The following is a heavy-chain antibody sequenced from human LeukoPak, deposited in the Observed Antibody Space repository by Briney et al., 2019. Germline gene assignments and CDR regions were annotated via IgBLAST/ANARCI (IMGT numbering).Heavy chain of an antibody. V-gene: IGHV3-30*18. CDR1: GFTFSSYG. CDR3: AKDHLYYYDSSGYFDY. J-gene: IGHJ4*02. D-gene: IGHD3-22*01. CDR2: ISYDGSNK. Sequence: PGGSLRLSPAAPGFTFSSYGMHWVPQAPGKGLERVAVISYDGSNKYYADSVKGRFTISRDNSKNTLYLQMNSLKAEDTAVYYCAKDHLYYYDSSGYFDYWGQGTLVTVSS.